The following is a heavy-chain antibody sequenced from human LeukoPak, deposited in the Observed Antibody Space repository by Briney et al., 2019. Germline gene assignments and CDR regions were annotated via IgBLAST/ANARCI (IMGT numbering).Heavy chain of an antibody. V-gene: IGHV1-69*05. J-gene: IGHJ3*02. CDR3: ARDGWSAGAFDI. CDR1: GGTFSSYA. Sequence: ASVKVSYKASGGTFSSYAISWVRQAPGQGLEWMGGIIPIFGTANYAQKFQGRVTITTDESTSTAYMELSSLRSEDTAVYYCARDGWSAGAFDIWGQGTMVTVSS. CDR2: IIPIFGTA. D-gene: IGHD2-15*01.